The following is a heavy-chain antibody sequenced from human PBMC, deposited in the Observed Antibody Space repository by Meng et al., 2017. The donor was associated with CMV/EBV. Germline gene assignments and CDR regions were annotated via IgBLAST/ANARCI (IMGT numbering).Heavy chain of an antibody. J-gene: IGHJ6*02. Sequence: SETLSLTCTVSGGSISSYYWRWIRQPPGKGLEWIGYIYYSGSTNYNPSLKSRVTISVDTSKNQFSLKLSSLTAADTAVYYCARGNGYYYDSSGYPLYYYYYGMDVWGQGTTVTVSS. CDR3: ARGNGYYYDSSGYPLYYYYYGMDV. CDR2: IYYSGST. CDR1: GGSISSYY. V-gene: IGHV4-59*01. D-gene: IGHD3-22*01.